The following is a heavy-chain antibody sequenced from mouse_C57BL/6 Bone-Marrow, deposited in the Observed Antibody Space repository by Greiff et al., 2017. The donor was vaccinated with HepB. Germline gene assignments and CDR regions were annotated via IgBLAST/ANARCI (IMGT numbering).Heavy chain of an antibody. CDR3: VRQWLLRNYYAMDY. Sequence: GGGLVQPKGSLKLSCAASGFSFNTYAMNWVRQAPGKGLEWVARIRSNSNNYATYYADSVKDRFTISRDDSESMLYLQMNNLKTEDTAMYYCVRQWLLRNYYAMDYWGQGTSVTVSS. D-gene: IGHD2-3*01. J-gene: IGHJ4*01. CDR2: IRSNSNNYAT. V-gene: IGHV10-1*01. CDR1: GFSFNTYA.